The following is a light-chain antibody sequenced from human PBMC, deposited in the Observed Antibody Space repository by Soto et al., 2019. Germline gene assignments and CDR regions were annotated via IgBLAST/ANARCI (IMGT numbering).Light chain of an antibody. CDR1: KSISNS. CDR2: QTS. J-gene: IGKJ1*01. Sequence: DIQMTQSPSTLSASVGDRVTITCRASKSISNSLAWFQQKPGKAPKVLIYQTSKLHNGVPSRFSGSGSGTEFTLTISGLQTDDFATDYCQRYNSDSETFGQGTKVEIK. V-gene: IGKV1-5*03. CDR3: QRYNSDSET.